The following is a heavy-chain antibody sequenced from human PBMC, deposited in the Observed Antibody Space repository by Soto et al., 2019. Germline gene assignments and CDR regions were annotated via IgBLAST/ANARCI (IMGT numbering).Heavy chain of an antibody. V-gene: IGHV4-59*01. Sequence: SETLSLTCTVSGGSISSYYWSWIRQPPGKGLEWIGYIYYSGSTNYNPSLKSRVTISVDTSKNQFSLKLSSVTAADTAVYYCARVGIVEYSSPSDWFDPWGQGTLVTVS. J-gene: IGHJ5*02. CDR2: IYYSGST. CDR1: GGSISSYY. CDR3: ARVGIVEYSSPSDWFDP. D-gene: IGHD6-6*01.